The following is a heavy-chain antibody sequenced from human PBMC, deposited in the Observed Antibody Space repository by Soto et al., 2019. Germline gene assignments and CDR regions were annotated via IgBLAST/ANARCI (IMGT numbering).Heavy chain of an antibody. CDR2: INPSGGST. Sequence: QVHLVQSGAEVKKPGASVKVSCKASGYTFTSYYMHWVRQAPGQGLEWMGIINPSGGSTSYAQKFQGRVTMNRDRSTSRVYMELSSLRSEDTAVYYCARVRRSSGYYYGYWGQGTPVTVSS. D-gene: IGHD3-22*01. CDR1: GYTFTSYY. J-gene: IGHJ4*02. CDR3: ARVRRSSGYYYGY. V-gene: IGHV1-46*01.